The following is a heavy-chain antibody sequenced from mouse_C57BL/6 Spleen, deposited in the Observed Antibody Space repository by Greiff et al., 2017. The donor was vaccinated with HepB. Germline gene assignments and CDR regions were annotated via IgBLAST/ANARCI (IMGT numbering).Heavy chain of an antibody. V-gene: IGHV1-59*01. CDR1: GYTFTSYW. Sequence: QVQLQQPGAELVRPGTSVKLSCKASGYTFTSYWMHWVKQRPGQGLEWIGVIDPSDSYTNYNQKFKGKATLTVDTSSSTAYMQLSSLTSEDSAVYYCARGGYYGYWYFDVWGTGTTVTVSS. D-gene: IGHD2-3*01. CDR2: IDPSDSYT. CDR3: ARGGYYGYWYFDV. J-gene: IGHJ1*03.